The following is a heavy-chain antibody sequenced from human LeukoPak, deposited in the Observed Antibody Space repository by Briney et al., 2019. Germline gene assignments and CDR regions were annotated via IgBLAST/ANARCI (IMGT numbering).Heavy chain of an antibody. D-gene: IGHD3-22*01. CDR2: IYHSGST. CDR1: GGSISIGGYS. CDR3: ARQRIVVGPFDY. Sequence: SQTLSLTCAVSGGSISIGGYSWSWIRQPPGKGLEWIGYIYHSGSTNYNPSLKSRVTISVDTSKNQFSLKLSSVTAADTAVYYCARQRIVVGPFDYWGQGTLVTVSS. V-gene: IGHV4-30-2*01. J-gene: IGHJ4*02.